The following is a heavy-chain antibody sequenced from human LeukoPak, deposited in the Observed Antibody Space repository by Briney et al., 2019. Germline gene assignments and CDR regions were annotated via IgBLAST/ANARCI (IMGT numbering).Heavy chain of an antibody. Sequence: ASVKVSCKASGYTFTGYYMHRVRQAPGQGLEWMGWINPNSGGTNYAQKFQGRVTMTRDTSISTAYMELSRLRSDDTAVYYCARVFPLTYDVFDIWGQGTMVTVSS. CDR3: ARVFPLTYDVFDI. CDR2: INPNSGGT. V-gene: IGHV1-2*02. J-gene: IGHJ3*02. D-gene: IGHD3-3*01. CDR1: GYTFTGYY.